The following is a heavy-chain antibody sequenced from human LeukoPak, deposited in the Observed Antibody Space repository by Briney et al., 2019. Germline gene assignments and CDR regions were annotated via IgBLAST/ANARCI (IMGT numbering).Heavy chain of an antibody. CDR2: IDGNGRTT. D-gene: IGHD3-10*01. CDR3: ARDVPRTSGP. CDR1: GFTFSSGW. V-gene: IGHV3-74*01. Sequence: GGSLRLCCAASGFTFSSGWMHWVRQAPGRGLVWISHIDGNGRTTNYGDSVRGRFTVSRDSAKNTLYLQMDSLRAEDTAVYYCARDVPRTSGPWGQGTLVTVSS. J-gene: IGHJ5*02.